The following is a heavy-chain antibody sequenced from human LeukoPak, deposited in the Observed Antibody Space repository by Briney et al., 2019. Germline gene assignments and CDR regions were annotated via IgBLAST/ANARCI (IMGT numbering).Heavy chain of an antibody. J-gene: IGHJ4*02. D-gene: IGHD2-2*01. CDR1: GYTFTSYG. CDR3: ARGGSMVY. Sequence: VASVKVSCKTSGYTFTSYGTHWVRQAPGQSLEWMGWINGGNGNTKYSEKFQGRVTIIRDTSTSTVYMELSSLRSEDTAVYYCARGGSMVYWGQGTLVTVSS. V-gene: IGHV1-3*01. CDR2: INGGNGNT.